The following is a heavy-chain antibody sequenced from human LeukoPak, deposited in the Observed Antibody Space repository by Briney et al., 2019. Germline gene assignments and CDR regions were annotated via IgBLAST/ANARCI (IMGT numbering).Heavy chain of an antibody. CDR3: ARGPSGYHNT. J-gene: IGHJ4*02. V-gene: IGHV3-21*04. CDR1: GFTFSTYR. Sequence: GGSLRLSCEASGFTFSTYRMNWVRQAPGKGLEWVSSISTPGSAVYYADSVKGRFTISRDNSKNTLYLQMNSLRAEDTAVYYCARGPSGYHNTGGQGTLVTVSS. D-gene: IGHD5-12*01. CDR2: ISTPGSAV.